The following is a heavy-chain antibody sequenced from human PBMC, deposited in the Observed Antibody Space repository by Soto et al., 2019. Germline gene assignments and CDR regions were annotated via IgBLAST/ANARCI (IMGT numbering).Heavy chain of an antibody. J-gene: IGHJ6*02. CDR2: IIPIFGTA. D-gene: IGHD2-8*01. V-gene: IGHV1-69*13. CDR3: AVENCTNGVCHNGHYGMDV. Sequence: GASVKVSCKASGCTCSSYAISWVRQARGQGLEWMGGIIPIFGTANYAQKFQGRVTITADESTSTAYMELSSLRSEDTAVYYCAVENCTNGVCHNGHYGMDVWGQGTRVTVSS. CDR1: GCTCSSYA.